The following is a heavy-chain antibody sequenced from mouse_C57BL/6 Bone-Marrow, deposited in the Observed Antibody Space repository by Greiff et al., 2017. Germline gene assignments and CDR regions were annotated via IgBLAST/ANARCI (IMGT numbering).Heavy chain of an antibody. V-gene: IGHV1-15*01. D-gene: IGHD1-1*01. CDR2: IDPETGGT. J-gene: IGHJ2*01. CDR3: TNNYYGSSPYSFDY. Sequence: VQLQQSGAELVRPGASVTLSCKASGYTFTDYEMHWVKQTPVHGLEWIGAIDPETGGTAYNQKFKGQAILTADTSSSTAYMELRSLTSEYSAVYYGTNNYYGSSPYSFDYWGQGTTLTVSS. CDR1: GYTFTDYE.